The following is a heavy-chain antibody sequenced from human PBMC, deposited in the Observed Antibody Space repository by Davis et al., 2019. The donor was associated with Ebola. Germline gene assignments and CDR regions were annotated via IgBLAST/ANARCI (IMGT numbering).Heavy chain of an antibody. Sequence: SETLSLTCTVSGVSISSGGYYWSWIRQHPGKGLEWIGEINHSGSTNYNPSLKRRVTISVDTSKNQFSLKLSSVTAADTAVYYCARHCSSTSCSWFDPWGQGTLVTVSS. J-gene: IGHJ5*02. V-gene: IGHV4-39*01. CDR2: INHSGST. CDR1: GVSISSGGYY. D-gene: IGHD2-2*01. CDR3: ARHCSSTSCSWFDP.